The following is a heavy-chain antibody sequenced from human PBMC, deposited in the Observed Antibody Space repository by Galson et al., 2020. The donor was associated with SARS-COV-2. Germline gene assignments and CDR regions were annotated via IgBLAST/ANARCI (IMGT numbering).Heavy chain of an antibody. V-gene: IGHV4-61*02. CDR2: IHSGGST. CDR1: GGSISGTDYY. CDR3: AAGPVAGTGE. Sequence: SETLSLTCAVSGGSISGTDYYWSWNRHPAGQGLEWIGRIHSGGSTNYNPPLKSRVAISVDTSKNQFSLKLTSVTAADTAVYFWAAGPVAGTGEWGQGTLVTVSS. D-gene: IGHD6-19*01. J-gene: IGHJ4*02.